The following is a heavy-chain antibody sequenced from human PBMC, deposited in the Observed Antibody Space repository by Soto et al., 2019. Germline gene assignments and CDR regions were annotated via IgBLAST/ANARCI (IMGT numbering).Heavy chain of an antibody. Sequence: GGSLRLSCAGSGFTLTRSAVSWVRQAPGKGPEWISSISGSGSTIYYADSVKGRFTISRDNSKNTLYLQMSSLRAEDTAVYYCAKVFYYYDSSGYYYFDYWGQGTLVTVSS. CDR1: GFTLTRSA. CDR3: AKVFYYYDSSGYYYFDY. D-gene: IGHD3-22*01. CDR2: ISGSGSTI. J-gene: IGHJ4*02. V-gene: IGHV3-23*01.